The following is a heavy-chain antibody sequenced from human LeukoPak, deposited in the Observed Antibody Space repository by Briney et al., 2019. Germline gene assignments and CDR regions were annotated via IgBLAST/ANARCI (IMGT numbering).Heavy chain of an antibody. CDR3: QSRFLEWLLDY. V-gene: IGHV4-39*01. CDR1: GGSISSNNYY. Sequence: PSETLSLTCTVSGGSISSNNYYWGWIRQPPGKGLEWIGSIYYGGYTYYNPSLKSRVTISVDTSKNQFSLELSSVTAADTAIYYCQSRFLEWLLDYWGQGTLVTVSS. J-gene: IGHJ4*02. D-gene: IGHD3-3*01. CDR2: IYYGGYT.